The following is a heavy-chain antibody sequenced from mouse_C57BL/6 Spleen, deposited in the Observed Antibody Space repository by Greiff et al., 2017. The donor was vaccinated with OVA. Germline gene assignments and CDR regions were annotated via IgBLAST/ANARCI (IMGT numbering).Heavy chain of an antibody. J-gene: IGHJ4*01. V-gene: IGHV1-47*01. CDR2: FHPYYNDT. Sequence: VQLQQPGAELVKPGASVKMSCKASGYTFTTYPIEWMKQNHVQSLEWIGNFHPYYNDTQYNEKFKGKATLTVEKSSSTVYMELSRLTSDDSAVYYCARGSNYRYAMDYWGQGTSVTVSS. CDR1: GYTFTTYP. CDR3: ARGSNYRYAMDY. D-gene: IGHD2-5*01.